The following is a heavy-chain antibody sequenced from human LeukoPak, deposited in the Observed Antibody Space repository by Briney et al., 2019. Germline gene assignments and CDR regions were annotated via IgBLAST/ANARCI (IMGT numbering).Heavy chain of an antibody. CDR1: GFTVSSNY. CDR2: IKQDGSEK. CDR3: ARRGLAVTTLGY. V-gene: IGHV3-7*01. J-gene: IGHJ4*02. D-gene: IGHD4-17*01. Sequence: PGGSLRLSCAASGFTVSSNYMSWVRQAPGKGLEWVANIKQDGSEKYYVDSVKGRFTISRDNAKNSLYPQMNSLRAEDTAVYYCARRGLAVTTLGYWGQGTLVTVSS.